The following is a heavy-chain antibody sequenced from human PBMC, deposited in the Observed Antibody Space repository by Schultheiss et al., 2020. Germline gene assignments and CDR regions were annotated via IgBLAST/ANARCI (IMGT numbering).Heavy chain of an antibody. CDR3: AKVDYDYNDEDYFDY. J-gene: IGHJ4*02. V-gene: IGHV3-23*01. Sequence: GGSLRLSCAASGFTFSSYAMNWVRQAPGKGLEWVSTISSSSGDSTDYADSVKGRFTISRDNSKNTLYLQMNSLRAEDTAVYYCAKVDYDYNDEDYFDYWGQGTLVTGSS. CDR1: GFTFSSYA. CDR2: ISSSSGDST. D-gene: IGHD3-16*01.